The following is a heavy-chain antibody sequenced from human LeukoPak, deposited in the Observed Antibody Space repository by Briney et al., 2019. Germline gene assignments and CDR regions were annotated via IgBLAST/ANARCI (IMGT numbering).Heavy chain of an antibody. CDR3: AKDYPRPARLFGFGESYGMDV. D-gene: IGHD3-10*01. CDR1: GFTFSSYG. Sequence: GGSLRLSCAASGFTFSSYGMHWVRQAPGKGLEWVAVISYDGSNKYYADSVKGRFTISRDNSKNTLYLQMNSLRAEDTAVYYCAKDYPRPARLFGFGESYGMDVWGQGTTVTVSS. CDR2: ISYDGSNK. V-gene: IGHV3-30*18. J-gene: IGHJ6*02.